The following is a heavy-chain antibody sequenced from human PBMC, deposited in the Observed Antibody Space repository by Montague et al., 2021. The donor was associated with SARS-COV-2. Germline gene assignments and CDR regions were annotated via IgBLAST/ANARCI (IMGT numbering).Heavy chain of an antibody. CDR3: ASPTYYYDSSGSDAFDI. D-gene: IGHD3-22*01. Sequence: SETLSLTCAISGGSFSNYYWSWIRQPPGKGLEWIGEVNQGGTTIYNPSVKSGVTISEDTSKNQFSLKLSSVTAADTAVYYCASPTYYYDSSGSDAFDIWGQGTMVTVSS. CDR1: GGSFSNYY. J-gene: IGHJ3*02. CDR2: VNQGGTT. V-gene: IGHV4-34*01.